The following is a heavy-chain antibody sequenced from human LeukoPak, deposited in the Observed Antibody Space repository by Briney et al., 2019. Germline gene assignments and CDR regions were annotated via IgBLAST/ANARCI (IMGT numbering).Heavy chain of an antibody. J-gene: IGHJ6*02. D-gene: IGHD1-14*01. V-gene: IGHV4-59*01. CDR2: IYYSGST. CDR1: GGSISSYY. Sequence: SGTLSLTCTVSGGSISSYYWSWIRQPPGKGLEWIGYIYYSGSTNYNPSLKSRVTISVDTSKNQFSLKLSSVTAADTAVYYCAGSPDKYYYGMDVWGQGTTVTVSS. CDR3: AGSPDKYYYGMDV.